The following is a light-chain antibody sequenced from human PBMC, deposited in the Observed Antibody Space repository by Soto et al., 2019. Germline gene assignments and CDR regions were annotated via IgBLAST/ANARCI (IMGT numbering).Light chain of an antibody. CDR3: SSYTSSSTYV. Sequence: TSSDVGGYNYVSWYQQHPAKAPKLMIYDVSSRPSGVSNRFSGSKSGNTASLTISGLQAEDEADYYCSSYTSSSTYVFGTVTKVTVL. J-gene: IGLJ1*01. CDR2: DVS. CDR1: SSDVGGYNY. V-gene: IGLV2-14*04.